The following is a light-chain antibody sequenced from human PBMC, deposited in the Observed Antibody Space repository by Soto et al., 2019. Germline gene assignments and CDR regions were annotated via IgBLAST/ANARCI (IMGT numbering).Light chain of an antibody. CDR2: AAS. CDR3: QLYGSSPPMYT. CDR1: QSVSSNY. J-gene: IGKJ2*01. Sequence: EIVLTQSPGTLYLSPGERATLSCRASQSVSSNYLAWYQQKRGQAPRLLIYAASASATGIPDRFSCSGSGTDFPLTISRLKPEDFSVYCCQLYGSSPPMYTFGQGTKMEIK. V-gene: IGKV3-20*01.